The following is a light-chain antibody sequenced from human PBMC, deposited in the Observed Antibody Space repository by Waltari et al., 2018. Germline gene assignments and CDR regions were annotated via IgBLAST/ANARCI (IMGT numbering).Light chain of an antibody. V-gene: IGLV2-14*01. Sequence: QSALTQPASVSGSPGQSITISCPGTSGDTGNYKFVSWYQQEPGRAPKLIVYDVSQRPSGVSNRFSGSKSGNTASLTISGLQAEDEADYYCSSYTTTSSWVFGGGTKLTVL. CDR3: SSYTTTSSWV. CDR1: SGDTGNYKF. CDR2: DVS. J-gene: IGLJ3*02.